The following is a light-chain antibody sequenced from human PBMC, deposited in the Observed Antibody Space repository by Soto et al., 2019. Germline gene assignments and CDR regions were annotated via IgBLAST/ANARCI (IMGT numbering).Light chain of an antibody. Sequence: VLTQSPGALSLSPGERATLSCRASQSVSSSYLAWYQQKPGQAPRLLIYDVSNRATGIPPRFSGSGSGTDFTLTISSLEPEDSAVYYCQQRHMWPITSGQGTRLEV. J-gene: IGKJ5*01. CDR2: DVS. V-gene: IGKV3D-20*02. CDR3: QQRHMWPIT. CDR1: QSVSSSY.